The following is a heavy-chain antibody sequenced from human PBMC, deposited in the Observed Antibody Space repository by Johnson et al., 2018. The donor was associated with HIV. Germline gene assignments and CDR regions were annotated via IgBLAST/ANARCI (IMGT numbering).Heavy chain of an antibody. CDR2: IWYDGSNK. J-gene: IGHJ3*02. D-gene: IGHD3-9*01. Sequence: QVQLVESGGCLKQPGGSLRLSCAASGFTFSSYDMHWVRQATGKGLEWVAVIWYDGSNKYYADSVKGRFTISRDNSKNTLYLQMNSLRAEDTAVYYCAKEFRLGYPPQIDAFDIWGQGTMVTVSS. V-gene: IGHV3-33*06. CDR1: GFTFSSYD. CDR3: AKEFRLGYPPQIDAFDI.